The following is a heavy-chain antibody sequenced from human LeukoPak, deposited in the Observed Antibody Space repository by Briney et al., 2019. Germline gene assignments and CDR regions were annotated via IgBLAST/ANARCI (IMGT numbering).Heavy chain of an antibody. CDR3: ARDPPHSSGWASEFDY. Sequence: ASVKVSCKASGYTFTSYGISWVRQAPGQGLEWMGVINPTSGSTTYAQKLQGRVTVTRDMSTTTVYMDLVSLRSEDTAFYYCARDPPHSSGWASEFDYWGQGTLVTVSS. CDR1: GYTFTSYG. D-gene: IGHD6-19*01. J-gene: IGHJ4*02. V-gene: IGHV1-46*01. CDR2: INPTSGST.